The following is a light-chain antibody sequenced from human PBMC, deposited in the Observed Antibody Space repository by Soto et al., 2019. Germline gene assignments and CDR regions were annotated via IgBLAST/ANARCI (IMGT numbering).Light chain of an antibody. CDR3: QQYGSSPT. J-gene: IGKJ5*01. CDR2: GAS. Sequence: EIVLTQSPATLSSSPGERATLSCRASQSVSSSYLAWYQQKPGQAPRLLIYGASSRATGIPDRFSGSGSGTDFTLTISRLEPEDFAVYYCQQYGSSPTFGQGTRLAIK. CDR1: QSVSSSY. V-gene: IGKV3-20*01.